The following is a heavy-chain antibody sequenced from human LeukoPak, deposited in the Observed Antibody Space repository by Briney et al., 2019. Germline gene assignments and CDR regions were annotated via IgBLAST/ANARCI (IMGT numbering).Heavy chain of an antibody. D-gene: IGHD2-8*01. Sequence: GGSLRLSCAASGFTFSSYSMNWVRQAPGRGLEWVSSISSSSSYIYYADSVKGRFTISRDNAKNSLYLQMNSLRAEDTAMYYCAGHGYCTDGVCYQGGPGYWGQGTLVTVSS. CDR1: GFTFSSYS. V-gene: IGHV3-21*01. CDR2: ISSSSSYI. CDR3: AGHGYCTDGVCYQGGPGY. J-gene: IGHJ4*02.